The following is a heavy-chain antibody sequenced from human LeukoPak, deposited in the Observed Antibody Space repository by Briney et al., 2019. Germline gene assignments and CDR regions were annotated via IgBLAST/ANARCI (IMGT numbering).Heavy chain of an antibody. CDR3: AKDLGRARWFGELYGDAFDI. D-gene: IGHD3-10*01. CDR2: IRYDGSNK. J-gene: IGHJ3*02. CDR1: GFTFSSYG. V-gene: IGHV3-30*02. Sequence: PGGSLRLSCAASGFTFSSYGMHWVRQAPGKGLEWVAFIRYDGSNKYYADSVKGRFTISRDNSKNTLYLQMNSLRAEDTAVYYCAKDLGRARWFGELYGDAFDIWGQGTMVTVSS.